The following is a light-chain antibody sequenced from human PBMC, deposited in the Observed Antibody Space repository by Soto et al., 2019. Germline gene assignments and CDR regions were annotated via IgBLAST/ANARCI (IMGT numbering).Light chain of an antibody. CDR2: EVS. V-gene: IGLV2-14*01. J-gene: IGLJ1*01. CDR3: SSYTSSSIYV. Sequence: QSVLTQPASVSGSPGQSITISCTGTSSDVGGYNYVSXYQHHPGKAPKLMIYEVSNRPSGVSKRFSASKSGNTASLTISGLRAEDEADYYCSSYTSSSIYVFGTGTKVSVL. CDR1: SSDVGGYNY.